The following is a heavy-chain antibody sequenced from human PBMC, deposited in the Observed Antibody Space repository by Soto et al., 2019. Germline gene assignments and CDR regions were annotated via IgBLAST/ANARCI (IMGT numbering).Heavy chain of an antibody. V-gene: IGHV3-30*18. J-gene: IGHJ6*02. D-gene: IGHD6-13*01. CDR2: ISYDGSNK. CDR1: GFTFSSYG. CDR3: AKARVWQIYYYYGMDV. Sequence: PGGSLRLSCAASGFTFSSYGMHWVRQAPGKGLEWVAVISYDGSNKYYADSVKGRFTISRDNSKNTLYLQMNSLRAEDTAVYYCAKARVWQIYYYYGMDVWGQGTTVTVSS.